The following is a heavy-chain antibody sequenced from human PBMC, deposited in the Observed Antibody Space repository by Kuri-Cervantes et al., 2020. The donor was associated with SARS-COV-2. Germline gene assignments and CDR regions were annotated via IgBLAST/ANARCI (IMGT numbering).Heavy chain of an antibody. CDR2: IKSKTDGGTT. J-gene: IGHJ4*02. D-gene: IGHD3-3*01. V-gene: IGHV3-15*01. CDR3: TTDLKPWRADY. CDR1: GFTFSNAW. Sequence: GESLKISCAASGFTFSNAWMSWVRQAPGKGLEWVGRIKSKTDGGTTDYAAPVKGRSTISRDDSKNTLYLQMNSLKTEDTAVYYCTTDLKPWRADYWGQGTLVRLL.